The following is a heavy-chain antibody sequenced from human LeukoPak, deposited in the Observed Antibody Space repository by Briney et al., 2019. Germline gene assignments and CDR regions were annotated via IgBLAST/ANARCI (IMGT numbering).Heavy chain of an antibody. Sequence: GGSLRLSCAASGFTFSSYAMHWVRQAPGKGLEWVAVISYDGSNKYYADSVKGRFTISRDNSKNTLYLQMNSLRAEDTAVYYCAKHMVVTPLLRDRNWFDPWGQGTLVTVSS. J-gene: IGHJ5*02. CDR2: ISYDGSNK. CDR3: AKHMVVTPLLRDRNWFDP. D-gene: IGHD4-23*01. CDR1: GFTFSSYA. V-gene: IGHV3-30*04.